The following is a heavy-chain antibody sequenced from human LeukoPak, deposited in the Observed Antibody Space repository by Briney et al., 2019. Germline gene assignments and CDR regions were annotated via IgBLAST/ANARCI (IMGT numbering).Heavy chain of an antibody. V-gene: IGHV3-23*01. D-gene: IGHD2-2*01. CDR1: GFTFSTYA. CDR3: AKRPDCSTTNCFRFEY. Sequence: GGSLRLSCAASGFTFSTYAMSWVRQAPGQGLEWVSSINGDGGSTYYAESAKGRFTVSRDNSKNTLYLQMDSLRAEDTAVYYCAKRPDCSTTNCFRFEYWGQGTLVTVSS. J-gene: IGHJ4*02. CDR2: INGDGGST.